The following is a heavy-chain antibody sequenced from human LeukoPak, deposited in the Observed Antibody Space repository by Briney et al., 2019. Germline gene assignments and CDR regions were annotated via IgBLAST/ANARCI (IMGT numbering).Heavy chain of an antibody. CDR1: GYTFTSYY. J-gene: IGHJ4*02. CDR2: INPSGGST. V-gene: IGHV1-46*01. D-gene: IGHD1-26*01. CDR3: AKPTGQWELLNG. Sequence: ASVKVSCTASGYTFTSYYMHWVRQAPGQGLEWMGIINPSGGSTSYAQKFQGRVTMTRDTSTSTVYMELSSLRSEDTAVYYCAKPTGQWELLNGWGQGTLVTVSS.